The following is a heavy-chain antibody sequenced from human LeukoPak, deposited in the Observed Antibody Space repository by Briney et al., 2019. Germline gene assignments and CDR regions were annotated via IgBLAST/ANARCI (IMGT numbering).Heavy chain of an antibody. CDR2: INPRGGST. CDR1: GYTFTSYY. V-gene: IGHV1-46*01. D-gene: IGHD3-22*01. CDR3: ARGRDYYDSSDYYYEGEAFDI. Sequence: ASVKVPCKASGYTFTSYYMHWVRQAPAQGLEWMGIINPRGGSTSYAQKFQGRVTMTGVMATSTVYMEQSSLRTEDTAVYYCARGRDYYDSSDYYYEGEAFDIWGQGTMVTVSS. J-gene: IGHJ3*02.